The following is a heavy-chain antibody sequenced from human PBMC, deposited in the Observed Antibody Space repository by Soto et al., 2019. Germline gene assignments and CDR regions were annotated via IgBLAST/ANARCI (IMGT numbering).Heavy chain of an antibody. CDR1: GFTFSTFG. D-gene: IGHD2-15*01. CDR3: GRRMWDVVEPLVDT. V-gene: IGHV3-23*04. J-gene: IGHJ5*02. Sequence: VQLVESGGGLVQPGGSLRLSCAVSGFTFSTFGMSWVRQPPGKGLEGVSMISGSGTTTYYPDSVKGRFTISRDNSRNTLYLQVNSLRAEDTAVYYCGRRMWDVVEPLVDTWGQGTRVTVSP. CDR2: ISGSGTTT.